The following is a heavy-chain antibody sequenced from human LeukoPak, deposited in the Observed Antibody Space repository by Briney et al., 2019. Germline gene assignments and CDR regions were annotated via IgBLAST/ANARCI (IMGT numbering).Heavy chain of an antibody. V-gene: IGHV3-30*18. CDR3: AKDPGGSSWYLGWFDP. Sequence: GGSLRLSCAASGFTFSSYGMHWVRQAPGKGLEWVAVISYDGSNKYYADSVKGRFTISRDNSKNTLYLQMNSLRAEDTAVYYCAKDPGGSSWYLGWFDPWGQGTLVTVSS. CDR1: GFTFSSYG. CDR2: ISYDGSNK. J-gene: IGHJ5*02. D-gene: IGHD6-13*01.